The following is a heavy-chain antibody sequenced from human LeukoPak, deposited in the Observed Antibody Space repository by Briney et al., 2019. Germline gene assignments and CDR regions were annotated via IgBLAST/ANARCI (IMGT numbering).Heavy chain of an antibody. D-gene: IGHD6-6*01. J-gene: IGHJ4*02. CDR1: GVTFSGYW. V-gene: IGHV3-74*01. CDR2: INSDGSSA. Sequence: PGGSLRLSCAASGVTFSGYWMHWVRQAPGKGRGWVSRINSDGSSAIYADSVKGRVTFSRDNAKNTLYLQMNSLRAEDTAVYYCVRDKFGTLIYGSSCFDSWGQGTLVTVSS. CDR3: VRDKFGTLIYGSSCFDS.